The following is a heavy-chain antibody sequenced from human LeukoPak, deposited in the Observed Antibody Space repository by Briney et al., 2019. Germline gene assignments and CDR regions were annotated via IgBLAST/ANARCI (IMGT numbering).Heavy chain of an antibody. CDR1: GGTFSSYA. J-gene: IGHJ2*01. CDR2: IIPIFGTA. CDR3: ARDFGERYSSPDWYFDL. V-gene: IGHV1-69*01. Sequence: GSSVKVSCKASGGTFSSYAISWVRQALGQGLEWMGGIIPIFGTANYAQKFQGRVTITADESTSTAYMELSSLRSEDTAVYYCARDFGERYSSPDWYFDLWGRGTLVTVSS. D-gene: IGHD3-16*01.